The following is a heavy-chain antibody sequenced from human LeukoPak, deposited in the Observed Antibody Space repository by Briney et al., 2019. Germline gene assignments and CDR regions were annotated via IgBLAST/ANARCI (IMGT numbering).Heavy chain of an antibody. J-gene: IGHJ3*02. V-gene: IGHV3-30*05. Sequence: PGGSLRLSCAASGFSFISYGMHWVRQAPGKGLEWVAVISYDGSNKYYADSVKGRFTISRDNSKNTLYLQMNSLRAEDTAVYYCARESYDFWSGYHPRHAFDIWGQGTMVTVSS. CDR1: GFSFISYG. CDR2: ISYDGSNK. D-gene: IGHD3-3*01. CDR3: ARESYDFWSGYHPRHAFDI.